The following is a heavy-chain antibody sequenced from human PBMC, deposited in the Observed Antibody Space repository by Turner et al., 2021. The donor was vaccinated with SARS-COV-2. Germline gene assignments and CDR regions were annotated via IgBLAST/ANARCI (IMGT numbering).Heavy chain of an antibody. V-gene: IGHV4-59*04. D-gene: IGHD3-22*01. J-gene: IGHJ4*02. CDR2: IYYSGST. CDR3: ASEAVVYFDTSGDYWDY. Sequence: QVQLQESGPGLVKPSETLSLTCTVSGGSISSYYWRWIRQPPGKGLEWIGNIYYSGSTYYNPSLKSRVTISVDTSKNHFSLKLSSVTAADTAVYYCASEAVVYFDTSGDYWDYWGQGTLVTVSS. CDR1: GGSISSYY.